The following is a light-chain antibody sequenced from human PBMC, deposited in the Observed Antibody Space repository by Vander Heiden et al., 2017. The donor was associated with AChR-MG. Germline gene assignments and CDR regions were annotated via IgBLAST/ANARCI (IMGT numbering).Light chain of an antibody. Sequence: SYELTQPPSVSVPPGQTASITCSGDRVGNKYDSWYQQKPGHSPVLVNHQNDKRPSGIPERFSGSSSGNTATLTISGTQSLDEADYFCQAWDSRSNWVFGGGTKLTVL. CDR3: QAWDSRSNWV. J-gene: IGLJ3*02. V-gene: IGLV3-1*01. CDR2: QND. CDR1: RVGNKY.